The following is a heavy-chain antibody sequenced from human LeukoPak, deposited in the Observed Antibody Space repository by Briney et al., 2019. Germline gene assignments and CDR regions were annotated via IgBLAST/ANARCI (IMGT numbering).Heavy chain of an antibody. J-gene: IGHJ4*02. Sequence: SETLSLTCTVSGGSLSSYFWSWIRQPPGKGLEWIAYIYYSGSTNYNPSLKSRVTIPVDTSKNQFSLKLSSVTAADTAVYYCARQPSSWFTSFDSWGQGTLVTVSS. CDR2: IYYSGST. D-gene: IGHD6-13*01. CDR1: GGSLSSYF. V-gene: IGHV4-59*01. CDR3: ARQPSSWFTSFDS.